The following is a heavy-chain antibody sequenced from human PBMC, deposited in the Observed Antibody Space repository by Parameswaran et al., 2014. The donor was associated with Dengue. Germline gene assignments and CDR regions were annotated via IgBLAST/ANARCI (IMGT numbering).Heavy chain of an antibody. CDR2: MNPNSGNT. Sequence: WVRQAPGQGLEWMGWMNPNSGNTGYAQKFQGRVTMARNTSISTAYMELSSLRSEDTAVYYCARVFSIGWSGIVVVSSLQHWGQGTLVTVSS. J-gene: IGHJ1*01. CDR3: ARVFSIGWSGIVVVSSLQH. D-gene: IGHD3-22*01. V-gene: IGHV1-8*01.